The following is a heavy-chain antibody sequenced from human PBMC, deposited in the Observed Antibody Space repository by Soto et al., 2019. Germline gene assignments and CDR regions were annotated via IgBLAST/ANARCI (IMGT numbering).Heavy chain of an antibody. CDR2: IYSGGST. CDR1: GFTVSSNY. CDR3: ARALLPHDAFDI. V-gene: IGHV3-66*01. J-gene: IGHJ3*02. Sequence: EVQLVESGGGLVQPGGSLRLSCAASGFTVSSNYMSCVRQAPGKGLEWVSVIYSGGSTYYADSVKGRFTISRDNSKNTLYLQMNSLRAEDTAVYYCARALLPHDAFDIWGQGTMVTVSS.